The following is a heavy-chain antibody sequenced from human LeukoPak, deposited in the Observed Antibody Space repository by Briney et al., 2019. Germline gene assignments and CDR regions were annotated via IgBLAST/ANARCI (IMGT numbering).Heavy chain of an antibody. Sequence: PGGSLRLSCATSGFTFSSYRMNWVRRAPGKGLEWVSSISSSSSYIYYADSVKGRFTISRDNAKNSLYLQMNSLRTEDTAVYYCAKAEGYDILTGLDYWGQGTLVTVSS. V-gene: IGHV3-21*04. D-gene: IGHD3-9*01. CDR3: AKAEGYDILTGLDY. CDR2: ISSSSSYI. CDR1: GFTFSSYR. J-gene: IGHJ4*02.